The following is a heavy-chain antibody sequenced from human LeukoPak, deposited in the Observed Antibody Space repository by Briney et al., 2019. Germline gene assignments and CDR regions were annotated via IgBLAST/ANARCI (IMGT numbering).Heavy chain of an antibody. V-gene: IGHV3-20*04. CDR2: INWNGGST. CDR1: GFTFDDYG. CDR3: AMDSAWLPLKFDY. J-gene: IGHJ4*02. Sequence: GGSLRLSCAASGFTFDDYGMSWVRQAPGKGLEWVSGINWNGGSTGYADSVKGRFTISRDNAKNSLYLQMNSLRAEDTAVYYCAMDSAWLPLKFDYWGPGTLVAVPT. D-gene: IGHD5-24*01.